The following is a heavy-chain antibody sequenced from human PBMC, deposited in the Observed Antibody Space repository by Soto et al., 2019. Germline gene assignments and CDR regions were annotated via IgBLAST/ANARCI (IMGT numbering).Heavy chain of an antibody. Sequence: QVQLVQSGAEVKKPGASVKVSCKASGYTFTSYGISWVRQAPGQGLEWMGWISAYNGNTNYAQKLQGRVTMTTDTSTSTANMELRSLRSDDTAVYYCARDSKGYYDSSGFDYWGQGTLVTVSS. CDR3: ARDSKGYYDSSGFDY. CDR1: GYTFTSYG. J-gene: IGHJ4*02. V-gene: IGHV1-18*01. D-gene: IGHD3-22*01. CDR2: ISAYNGNT.